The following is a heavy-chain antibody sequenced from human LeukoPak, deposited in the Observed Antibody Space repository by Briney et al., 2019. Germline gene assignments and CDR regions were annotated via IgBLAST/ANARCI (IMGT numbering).Heavy chain of an antibody. V-gene: IGHV3-23*01. CDR3: AKDDNWLQSES. D-gene: IGHD5-24*01. CDR2: ISATGSTT. Sequence: PGGSLRLSCAASGFTFSTYAMTWVRQAPGKGLESVSLISATGSTTYYAESVKGRFTISRDNSKNTLYLQMNSLRAEDTAVYYCAKDDNWLQSESWGQETLVTVSS. CDR1: GFTFSTYA. J-gene: IGHJ4*02.